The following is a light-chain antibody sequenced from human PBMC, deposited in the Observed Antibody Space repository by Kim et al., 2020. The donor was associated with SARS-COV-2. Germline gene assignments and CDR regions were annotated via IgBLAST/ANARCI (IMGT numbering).Light chain of an antibody. CDR3: QSYDSSLSVYV. CDR2: GNS. CDR1: SSNIGAGYD. J-gene: IGLJ1*01. V-gene: IGLV1-40*01. Sequence: QRGTLSCTGSSSNIGAGYDVNWYQQLPGTAPKLLIYGNSNRPSRVPDRFSGSKSGTSASLAITGLQAEDEADYYCQSYDSSLSVYVFGTGTKVTVL.